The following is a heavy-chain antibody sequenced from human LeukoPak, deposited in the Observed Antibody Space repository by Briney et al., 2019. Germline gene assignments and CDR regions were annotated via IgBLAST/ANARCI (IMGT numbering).Heavy chain of an antibody. D-gene: IGHD3-10*01. CDR1: GYSITSAYY. CDR2: INHSGST. J-gene: IGHJ6*03. V-gene: IGHV4-38-2*02. CDR3: ARDGRAIFEYGSGSYYNYYYYYMDV. Sequence: KSSETLSLTCTVSGYSITSAYYCSWIRQPPGKGLEWIGEINHSGSTNYNPPLKSRVTTSVDTSKNQFSLKLSSVTAADTAVYYCARDGRAIFEYGSGSYYNYYYYYMDVWGKGTTVTISS.